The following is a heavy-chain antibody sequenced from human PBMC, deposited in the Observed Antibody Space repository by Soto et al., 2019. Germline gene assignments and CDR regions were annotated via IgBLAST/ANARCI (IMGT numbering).Heavy chain of an antibody. V-gene: IGHV3-30*18. CDR1: GFTFSSYG. D-gene: IGHD5-12*01. Sequence: PGGSLRLSCAASGFTFSSYGMHWVRQAPGKGLEWVAVISYDGSNKYYADSVKGRFTISRDNSKNTLYLQMNSLRAEDTAVYYCAKAPARRRDGYNLFLDYWGQGTLVTVSS. CDR2: ISYDGSNK. J-gene: IGHJ4*02. CDR3: AKAPARRRDGYNLFLDY.